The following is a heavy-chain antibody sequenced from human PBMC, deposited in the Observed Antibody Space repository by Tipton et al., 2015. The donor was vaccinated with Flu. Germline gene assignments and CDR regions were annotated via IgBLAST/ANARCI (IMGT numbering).Heavy chain of an antibody. Sequence: SLRLSCAASGFTFSSYAMSWVRQAPGKGLEWVSGISGSGGSTYYADSVKGRFTISRDNSKNTLYLQMNSLRAEDTAVYYCAKPLYSSWYYFDYWGQGTLVTVSS. CDR3: AKPLYSSWYYFDY. V-gene: IGHV3-23*01. D-gene: IGHD6-6*01. J-gene: IGHJ4*02. CDR2: ISGSGGST. CDR1: GFTFSSYA.